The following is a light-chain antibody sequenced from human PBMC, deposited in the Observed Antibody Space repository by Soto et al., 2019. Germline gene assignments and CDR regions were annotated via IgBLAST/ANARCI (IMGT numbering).Light chain of an antibody. CDR2: GAS. J-gene: IGKJ3*01. V-gene: IGKV3D-15*01. Sequence: MVMTQSQATLSVSPGERATLSCRASQSVSTKLAWYQQKPGQAPRLLIYGASTRATGIPARFSGSGSGTDFTLTISSLQSEDFAVYYCQQYDNWPYTFGPGTRVDIK. CDR1: QSVSTK. CDR3: QQYDNWPYT.